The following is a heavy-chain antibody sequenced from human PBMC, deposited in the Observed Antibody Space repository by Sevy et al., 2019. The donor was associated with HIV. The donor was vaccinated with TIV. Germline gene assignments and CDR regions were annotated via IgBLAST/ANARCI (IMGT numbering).Heavy chain of an antibody. CDR2: IRYDGSNK. CDR3: AHHGLKQLGFDY. V-gene: IGHV3-30*02. D-gene: IGHD6-6*01. CDR1: GFTFSSYG. J-gene: IGHJ4*02. Sequence: GGSLRLSCAASGFTFSSYGMHWVRQAPGKGLEWVAFIRYDGSNKYYADSVKGRFTISRDNSKNTLYLQMNSLRAEDTAVYYCAHHGLKQLGFDYWGQGTLVTVSS.